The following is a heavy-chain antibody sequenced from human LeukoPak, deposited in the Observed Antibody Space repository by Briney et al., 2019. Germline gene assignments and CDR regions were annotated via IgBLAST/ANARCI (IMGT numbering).Heavy chain of an antibody. V-gene: IGHV4-59*01. CDR3: ARGGWYKGYFQH. J-gene: IGHJ1*01. Sequence: SETLSLTCTVSGGSISSYYWSWIRQPPGKGLEWIGYIYYSGSTSYNPSLKSRVTISVDTSKNQFSLKLSSVTDADTAVYYCARGGWYKGYFQHWGQGTLVTVSS. CDR1: GGSISSYY. D-gene: IGHD1-1*01. CDR2: IYYSGST.